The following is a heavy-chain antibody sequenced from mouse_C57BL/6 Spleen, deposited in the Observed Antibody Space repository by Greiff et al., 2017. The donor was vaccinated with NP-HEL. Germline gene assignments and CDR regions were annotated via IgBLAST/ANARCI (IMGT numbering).Heavy chain of an antibody. Sequence: QVQLQQSGAELARPGASVKLSCKASGYTFTSYGISWVKQRTGQGLEWIGEIYPRSGNTYYTEKFKGKAKLTADKSSSTAYVELRSLTSEDSAVYVCAGGEIGTGCAYWGQGTLVTVSA. D-gene: IGHD4-1*01. V-gene: IGHV1-81*01. CDR2: IYPRSGNT. CDR1: GYTFTSYG. J-gene: IGHJ3*01. CDR3: AGGEIGTGCAY.